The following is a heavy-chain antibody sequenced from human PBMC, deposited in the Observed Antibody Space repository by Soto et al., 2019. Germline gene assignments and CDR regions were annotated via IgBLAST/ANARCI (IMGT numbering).Heavy chain of an antibody. Sequence: PSEPLSLTCSVSGGSIRSYYSSWIRQSPERGLEWIGYFYHSGNSNYNPSLKSRVTISVDTSKNQLSLSLRSVTAADTAVYFCARISSVDPYGYVNGGLDVWGQGTTVTVSS. CDR2: FYHSGNS. CDR1: GGSIRSYY. CDR3: ARISSVDPYGYVNGGLDV. V-gene: IGHV4-59*01. J-gene: IGHJ6*02. D-gene: IGHD5-18*01.